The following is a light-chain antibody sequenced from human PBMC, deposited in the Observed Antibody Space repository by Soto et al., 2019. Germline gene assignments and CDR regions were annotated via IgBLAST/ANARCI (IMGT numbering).Light chain of an antibody. V-gene: IGLV1-47*01. CDR1: SSNIGSNY. CDR2: RNN. Sequence: QSVLTQPPSASGTPGQRVTISCSGSSSNIGSNYVYWYQQLPETAPKLLIYRNNQRPSGVPDRFSGSKSGTSASLAISGLGSEDKADNNWPPWDPSRGGRVVFGGGTKLTVL. J-gene: IGLJ2*01. CDR3: PPWDPSRGGRVV.